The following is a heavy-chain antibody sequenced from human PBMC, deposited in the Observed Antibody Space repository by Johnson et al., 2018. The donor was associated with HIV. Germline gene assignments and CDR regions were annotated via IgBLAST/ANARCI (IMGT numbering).Heavy chain of an antibody. D-gene: IGHD3-16*01. J-gene: IGHJ3*02. Sequence: VQLVESGGGLVQPGGSLRLSCAASGFTVSTNYMSWVRQAPGKGLEWVSVIYSGGSTYYADSVKGRFTISRDNSKNTLYLHMNSLWAEDTAVYYCAREKGGAFGVDAFDIWGQGTMVTVSS. CDR3: AREKGGAFGVDAFDI. CDR2: IYSGGST. V-gene: IGHV3-66*01. CDR1: GFTVSTNY.